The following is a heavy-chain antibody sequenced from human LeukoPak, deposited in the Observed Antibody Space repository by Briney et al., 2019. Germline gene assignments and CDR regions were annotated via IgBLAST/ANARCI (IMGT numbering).Heavy chain of an antibody. Sequence: YPSETLSLTCTVSGGSISSGDYYWTWIRQTPGKGLEWIGYIYYSGSTHYNPSLKSRVSISVDTAKNQFSLNLSSVTAADTAVYYCARDQNKYDSSGYYYYQYGMDVWGQGTTVTVSS. CDR1: GGSISSGDYY. D-gene: IGHD3-22*01. J-gene: IGHJ6*02. V-gene: IGHV4-30-4*01. CDR3: ARDQNKYDSSGYYYYQYGMDV. CDR2: IYYSGST.